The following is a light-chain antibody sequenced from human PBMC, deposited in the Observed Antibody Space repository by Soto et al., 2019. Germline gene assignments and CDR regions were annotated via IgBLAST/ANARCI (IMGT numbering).Light chain of an antibody. Sequence: DIQVTQPPSSLSASVGDTVTISCRTSQTINTYLYWYQQQPGRAPKLLIFAASTLLSGVPSQFTGSGSGADFTLTITGLQPEDFATYFCQQGSSPPYTFGPGTQL. J-gene: IGKJ2*01. CDR2: AAS. V-gene: IGKV1-39*01. CDR3: QQGSSPPYT. CDR1: QTINTY.